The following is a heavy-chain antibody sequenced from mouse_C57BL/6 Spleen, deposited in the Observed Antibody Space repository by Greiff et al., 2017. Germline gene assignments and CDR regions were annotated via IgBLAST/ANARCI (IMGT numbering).Heavy chain of an antibody. CDR1: GFSLTSYG. J-gene: IGHJ4*01. CDR2: LWGDGRT. Sequence: VHLVESGPGLVAPSQSLSITCTVSGFSLTSYGVSWVRQPPGKGLEWLGVLWGDGRTNYHSALISRLGISTDNSKSQGFLQLNSLQTDDTATYYCAKWGLPVGYYAMDYWGQGTSVTVSS. V-gene: IGHV2-3*01. D-gene: IGHD2-4*01. CDR3: AKWGLPVGYYAMDY.